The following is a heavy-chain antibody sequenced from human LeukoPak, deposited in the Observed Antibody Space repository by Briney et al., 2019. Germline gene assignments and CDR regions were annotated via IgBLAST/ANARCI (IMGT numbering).Heavy chain of an antibody. CDR3: ARDRNHRSYCSGGSCYSVLDYFDY. V-gene: IGHV3-7*01. J-gene: IGHJ4*02. CDR1: GFTFSSYW. CDR2: IKQDGSEK. D-gene: IGHD2-15*01. Sequence: PGGSLRLSCAASGFTFSSYWMSWVRQAPGKGLEWMANIKQDGSEKYYVDSVKGRFTISRDNAKNSLYLQMNSQRAEDTAVYYCARDRNHRSYCSGGSCYSVLDYFDYWGQGTLVTVSS.